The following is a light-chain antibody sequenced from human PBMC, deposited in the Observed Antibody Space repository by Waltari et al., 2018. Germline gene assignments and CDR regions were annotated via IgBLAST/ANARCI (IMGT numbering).Light chain of an antibody. V-gene: IGKV1-8*01. CDR1: PSTSSY. Sequence: IRMTQSPSSISASTGDRVTIPGRANPSTSSYIAWYQQKPGKAPNLLIYAASTWPSGVPARFSGSGSRTEFTLTISCLQSEDFATYYCQQYYTYPWTFGQGTKVEVK. CDR2: AAS. J-gene: IGKJ1*01. CDR3: QQYYTYPWT.